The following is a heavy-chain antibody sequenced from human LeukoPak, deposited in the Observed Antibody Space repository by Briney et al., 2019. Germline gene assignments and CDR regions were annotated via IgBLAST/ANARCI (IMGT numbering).Heavy chain of an antibody. V-gene: IGHV3-30*18. CDR3: AKDRTWGSNADVILRTPDY. J-gene: IGHJ4*02. D-gene: IGHD7-27*01. Sequence: PGGSLRLSCGASGFGFSSYGMHWVRQAPGKGLEWVAVISYDGSQKYYADSVKGRFTISRDNSKNMMYLQVNSLRAEDTAVYYCAKDRTWGSNADVILRTPDYWGQGTLVTVSS. CDR1: GFGFSSYG. CDR2: ISYDGSQK.